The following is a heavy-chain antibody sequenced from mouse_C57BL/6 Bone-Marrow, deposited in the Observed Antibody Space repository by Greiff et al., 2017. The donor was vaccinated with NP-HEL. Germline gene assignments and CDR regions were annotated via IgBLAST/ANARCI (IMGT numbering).Heavy chain of an antibody. Sequence: ESGPGLVKPSQSLSLTCSVTGYSITSGYYWNWIRQFPGNKLEWMGYISYDGSNNYNPSLKNRISITRDTSKNQFFLKLNSVTTEDTATYYCVYSNFAYWGQGTLVTVSA. CDR1: GYSITSGYY. CDR2: ISYDGSN. V-gene: IGHV3-6*01. J-gene: IGHJ3*01. D-gene: IGHD2-5*01. CDR3: VYSNFAY.